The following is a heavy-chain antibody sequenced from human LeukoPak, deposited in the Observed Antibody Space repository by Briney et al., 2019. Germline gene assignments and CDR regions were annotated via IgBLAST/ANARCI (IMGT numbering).Heavy chain of an antibody. CDR1: GFTFSTHA. CDR3: AKRDSSGSYPYYFDY. V-gene: IGHV3-23*01. D-gene: IGHD3-22*01. CDR2: IGSSDGST. J-gene: IGHJ4*02. Sequence: HPGGSLRLSCVASGFTFSTHAMSWVRLAPGKGLEWVSAIGSSDGSTYYADSVKGRFTISRDNSKDTLYLQMNSLRAEDTAVYYCAKRDSSGSYPYYFDYWGQGTLVTVSS.